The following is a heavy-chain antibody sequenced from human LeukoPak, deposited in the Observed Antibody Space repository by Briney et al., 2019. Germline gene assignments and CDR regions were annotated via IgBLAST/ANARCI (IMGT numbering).Heavy chain of an antibody. CDR3: ARTLVAAPGSKGGP. V-gene: IGHV3-11*03. Sequence: KPGGSLRLSCAASGFSFSDYYMSWIRQAPGKGLEWASYISGSSSYTDYADSVKGRFTISRDNAKNSLYLQMNSLRVEDTAVYYCARTLVAAPGSKGGPWGQGTLVTVSS. CDR1: GFSFSDYY. J-gene: IGHJ5*02. CDR2: ISGSSSYT. D-gene: IGHD6-13*01.